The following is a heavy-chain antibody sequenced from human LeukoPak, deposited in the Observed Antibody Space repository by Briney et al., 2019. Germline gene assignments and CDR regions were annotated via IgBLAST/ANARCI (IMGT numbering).Heavy chain of an antibody. Sequence: ASVKVPCKASGYTFTGYYMHWVRQAPGQGLEWMGWINPNSGGTNYAQKFQGRVTMTRDTSISTAYMELSRLRSDDTAVYYCARSLGDSILNFDYWGQGTLVTVSS. CDR2: INPNSGGT. J-gene: IGHJ4*02. V-gene: IGHV1-2*02. D-gene: IGHD4-17*01. CDR1: GYTFTGYY. CDR3: ARSLGDSILNFDY.